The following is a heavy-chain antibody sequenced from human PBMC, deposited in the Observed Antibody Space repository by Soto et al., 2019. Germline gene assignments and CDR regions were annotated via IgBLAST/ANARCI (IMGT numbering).Heavy chain of an antibody. Sequence: QVQLVESGGGVVQPGRSLRLSCAASGFTFSSYGMHWVRQAPGKGLEWVAVISYDGSNKYYADSVKGRSTISRDNAKNPLYLQMNSLRAEDTAVYYCAKGIGGYGMDVWGQGTTVTVSS. J-gene: IGHJ6*02. V-gene: IGHV3-30*18. CDR2: ISYDGSNK. D-gene: IGHD3-10*01. CDR1: GFTFSSYG. CDR3: AKGIGGYGMDV.